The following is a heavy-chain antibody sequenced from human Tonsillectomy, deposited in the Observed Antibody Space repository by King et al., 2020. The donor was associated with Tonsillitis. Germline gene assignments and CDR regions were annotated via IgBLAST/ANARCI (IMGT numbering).Heavy chain of an antibody. CDR1: GFTFSSYA. J-gene: IGHJ6*02. V-gene: IGHV3-23*04. CDR2: MSGSGGST. CDR3: AKSKIQLWEIPYYGMDV. D-gene: IGHD5-18*01. Sequence: VQLVESGGGLVQPGGSLRLSCAASGFTFSSYAMSWVRQAPGKGLEWVSGMSGSGGSTYYADSVKGRFTISRDNSKNTLYLQMNSRRAKDTSIYYCAKSKIQLWEIPYYGMDVWGQGTTVTVSS.